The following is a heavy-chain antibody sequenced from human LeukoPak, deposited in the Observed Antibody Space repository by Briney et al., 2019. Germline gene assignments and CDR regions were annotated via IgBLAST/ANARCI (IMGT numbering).Heavy chain of an antibody. Sequence: SETLSLTCTVSGVFITSYYWSWFRRPPGQGLEWIGYIYYSGNTNYNPSLKSRVTISVDTSKNQFSLKVSSVTAADTAVYYCARRNEAVAGRISDYWGQGTLVTVSS. D-gene: IGHD6-19*01. V-gene: IGHV4-59*12. CDR2: IYYSGNT. CDR1: GVFITSYY. CDR3: ARRNEAVAGRISDY. J-gene: IGHJ4*02.